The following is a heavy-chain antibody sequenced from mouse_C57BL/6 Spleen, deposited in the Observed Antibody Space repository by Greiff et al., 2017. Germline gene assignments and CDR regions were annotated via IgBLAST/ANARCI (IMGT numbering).Heavy chain of an antibody. CDR1: GFSLTSYA. V-gene: IGHV2-9-1*01. CDR3: ARRGGNYDYAMDY. J-gene: IGHJ4*01. CDR2: IWTGGGT. Sequence: VQLVESGPGLVAPSQSLSITCTVSGFSLTSYAISWVRQPPGKGLEWLGVIWTGGGTNYNSALKSRLSISKDNSRSQVFLKMNSLQADDAASYCCARRGGNYDYAMDYWGQGTLVTVSS. D-gene: IGHD2-1*01.